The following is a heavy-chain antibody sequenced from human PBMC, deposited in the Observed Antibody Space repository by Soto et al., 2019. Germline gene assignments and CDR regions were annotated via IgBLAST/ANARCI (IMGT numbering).Heavy chain of an antibody. J-gene: IGHJ6*02. D-gene: IGHD4-17*01. CDR2: ISGGGGST. Sequence: EVQLLESGGGLVQPGGSLRLSCAASGFTVSSYAMTWVRQAPGKALEWVSGISGGGGSTYYADSVKGRFTISRDNSKNSLFLQMNSLRAEDTAVYYCAKERTTVDFHYGMDVWGQGTTVSVSS. V-gene: IGHV3-23*01. CDR1: GFTVSSYA. CDR3: AKERTTVDFHYGMDV.